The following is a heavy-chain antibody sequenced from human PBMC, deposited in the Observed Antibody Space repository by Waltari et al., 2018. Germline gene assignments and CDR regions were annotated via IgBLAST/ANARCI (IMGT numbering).Heavy chain of an antibody. CDR2: LYSDERT. V-gene: IGHV3-53*04. D-gene: IGHD6-19*01. CDR1: SANY. J-gene: IGHJ3*02. Sequence: SANYMSWVRLAPGKGLEWVSVLYSDERTYYADSVKGRFTISRHNSRNILYFQMNRLRIEDTAVYYCARGVAGGFDIWGQGTRVTVSS. CDR3: ARGVAGGFDI.